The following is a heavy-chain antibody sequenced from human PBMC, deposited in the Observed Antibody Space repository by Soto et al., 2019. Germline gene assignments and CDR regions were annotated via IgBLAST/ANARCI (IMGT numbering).Heavy chain of an antibody. CDR2: IIPIFGTA. V-gene: IGHV1-69*13. D-gene: IGHD3-10*01. Sequence: SVKVSCQASGGTFSSYAISWVRQSPGQGLEWMGGIIPIFGTANYAQKFQGRVTITADESTSTAYMELSSLRSEDTAVYYCARDEVVRGVTTYYYYGMDVWGQGTTVTVS. J-gene: IGHJ6*02. CDR1: GGTFSSYA. CDR3: ARDEVVRGVTTYYYYGMDV.